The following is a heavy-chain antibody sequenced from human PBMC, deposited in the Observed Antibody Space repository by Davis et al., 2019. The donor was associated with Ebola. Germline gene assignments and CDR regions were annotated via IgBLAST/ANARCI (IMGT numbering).Heavy chain of an antibody. CDR3: AAPRGHVYYDFWSGYEYYGMDV. CDR1: GYTFTSYY. D-gene: IGHD3-3*01. CDR2: INPSGGST. J-gene: IGHJ6*02. Sequence: AASVTVSCKASGYTFTSYYMHWVRQAPGQGLAWMGIINPSGGSTSYAQKFQGRVTMTRDTSTSTVYMELSSLRSEDTAVYYCAAPRGHVYYDFWSGYEYYGMDVWGQGTTVTVSS. V-gene: IGHV1-46*01.